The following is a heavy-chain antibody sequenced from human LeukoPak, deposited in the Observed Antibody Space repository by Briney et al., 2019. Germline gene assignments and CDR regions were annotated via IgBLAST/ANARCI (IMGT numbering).Heavy chain of an antibody. D-gene: IGHD3-16*01. CDR2: INGEGSET. J-gene: IGHJ4*02. V-gene: IGHV3-74*03. CDR3: ARVRMGDDFNPFDY. CDR1: GFTFSRFW. Sequence: GGSLRLSCAASGFTFSRFWIYWVRHAPGKGLVWVSRINGEGSETMYADSVQGRFTISRDNAKNTLYLQMNSLRAEDTAVYYCARVRMGDDFNPFDYWGQGTLVTVSS.